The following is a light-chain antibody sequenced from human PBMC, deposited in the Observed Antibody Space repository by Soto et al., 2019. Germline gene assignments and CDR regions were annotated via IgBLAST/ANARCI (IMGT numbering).Light chain of an antibody. CDR2: KAS. J-gene: IGKJ1*01. CDR3: QQYGDYTT. V-gene: IGKV1-5*03. Sequence: DIQMTQSPSTQSASVGDRVTITCRASQSISSWLAWYQQKPGKAPRLLIYKASSLESGVPSRFSGSGSGTEFTLTISSLQPDDFATYYCQQYGDYTTFGRGTKVDIK. CDR1: QSISSW.